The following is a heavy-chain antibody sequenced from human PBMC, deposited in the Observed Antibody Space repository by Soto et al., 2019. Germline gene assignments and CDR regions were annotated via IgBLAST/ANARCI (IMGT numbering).Heavy chain of an antibody. CDR2: ISYDGSNK. CDR3: ARPSEATTYYFDY. Sequence: VQLVESGGGVVQPGRSLRLSCAASGFTFSSYAMHWVRQAPGKGLEWVAVISYDGSNKYYADSVKGRFTISRDNSKNTLYLQMNSLRAEDTAVYYCARPSEATTYYFDYWGQGTLVTVSS. V-gene: IGHV3-30-3*01. J-gene: IGHJ4*02. CDR1: GFTFSSYA.